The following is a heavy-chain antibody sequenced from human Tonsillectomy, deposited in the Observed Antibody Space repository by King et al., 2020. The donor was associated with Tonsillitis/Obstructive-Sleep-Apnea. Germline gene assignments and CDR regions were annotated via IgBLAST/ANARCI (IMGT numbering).Heavy chain of an antibody. CDR2: INVDGSST. Sequence: VQLVESGGGLVQPGGSLRLSCAVSEFTFSSYSMHWVRRAPGKGMVWVSHINVDGSSTNYADTVKGRITISRDNAKNTLYLQINSLRAEDTAVYYCARDHSGTGAAFDIWGQGTMLTVSS. D-gene: IGHD1-1*01. J-gene: IGHJ3*02. V-gene: IGHV3-74*01. CDR1: EFTFSSYS. CDR3: ARDHSGTGAAFDI.